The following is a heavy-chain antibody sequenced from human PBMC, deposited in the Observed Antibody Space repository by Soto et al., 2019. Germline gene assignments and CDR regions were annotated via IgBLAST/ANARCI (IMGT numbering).Heavy chain of an antibody. CDR2: IHGGGGAT. CDR1: GFTFSPYA. D-gene: IGHD1-1*01. CDR3: AKFEGHPLEYWYLDF. V-gene: IGHV3-23*01. J-gene: IGHJ2*01. Sequence: EVQLLESGGGLVQPGGSRSLSCAASGFTFSPYAMAWARQAPGKGREWVSTIHGGGGATHYADSVKGRFTFSRDDSKNTRYAQMNSLRAEDTAVYYCAKFEGHPLEYWYLDFWGRGTLVTVSS.